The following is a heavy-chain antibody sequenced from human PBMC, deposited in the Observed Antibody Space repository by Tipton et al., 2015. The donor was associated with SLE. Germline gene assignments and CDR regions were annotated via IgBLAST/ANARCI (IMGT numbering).Heavy chain of an antibody. J-gene: IGHJ5*02. CDR1: GYNLINSW. CDR3: ARGNVGNWFDP. V-gene: IGHV5-51*03. Sequence: QLVQSGAEVKKPGESLKISCKGSGYNLINSWIGWVRQMPGKGLEWMGIIYPVDSDIRYSPSSQGQVTISADKSINTAYLQWSTLRASDTAMYYCARGNVGNWFDPWGQGTQVTVSS. CDR2: IYPVDSDI. D-gene: IGHD1-26*01.